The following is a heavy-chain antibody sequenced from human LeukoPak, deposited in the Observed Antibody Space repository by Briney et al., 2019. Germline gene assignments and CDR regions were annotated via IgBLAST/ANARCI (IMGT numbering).Heavy chain of an antibody. CDR2: IWYDGSNK. J-gene: IGHJ4*02. CDR3: ASLPSYSGSYLDY. CDR1: GFTFSSSG. Sequence: GGSLRLSCAAPGFTFSSSGMHWVRQAPGKGLEWVAVIWYDGSNKYYADSVKGRFTISRDNSKNTLYLQMNSLRAEDTAVYYCASLPSYSGSYLDYWGQGTLVTVSS. V-gene: IGHV3-33*01. D-gene: IGHD1-26*01.